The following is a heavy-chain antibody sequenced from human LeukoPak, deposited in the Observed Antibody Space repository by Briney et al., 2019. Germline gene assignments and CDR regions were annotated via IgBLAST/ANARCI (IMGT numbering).Heavy chain of an antibody. CDR1: GFTFDDYA. J-gene: IGHJ3*02. CDR2: ISWNSGSI. CDR3: AKVWHIVVVTDAFDI. D-gene: IGHD2-21*02. Sequence: GRSLRLSCAASGFTFDDYAMHWVRQAPGKGLEWVSGISWNSGSIGYADSVKGRFTISRDNAKNSLYLQMNSLRAEDTALYYCAKVWHIVVVTDAFDIWGQGRMVTVCS. V-gene: IGHV3-9*01.